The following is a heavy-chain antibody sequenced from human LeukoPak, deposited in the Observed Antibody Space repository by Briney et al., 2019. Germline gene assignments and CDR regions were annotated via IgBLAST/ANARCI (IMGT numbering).Heavy chain of an antibody. V-gene: IGHV3-74*03. Sequence: GGSLRLSCAASGFTFSSHWMHWVRQAPGKGPEWVSRINTDESDKTYADSVKGRFTISRDNAKNTLYLQMDSLRVEDTAVFYCVRDRVETNWDYHPLFDYWGQGTLVTVSS. CDR3: VRDRVETNWDYHPLFDY. J-gene: IGHJ4*02. CDR2: INTDESDK. CDR1: GFTFSSHW. D-gene: IGHD1-7*01.